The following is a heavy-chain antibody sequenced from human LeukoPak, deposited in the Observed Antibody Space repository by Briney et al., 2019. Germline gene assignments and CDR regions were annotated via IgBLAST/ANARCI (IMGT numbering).Heavy chain of an antibody. CDR3: ARVTFSSDYYYYYMDV. CDR1: GGSISSGGYY. Sequence: SETLSLTCTVSGGSISSGGYYWSWIRQHPGKGLEWVGNIYYSGSTYYNPSLKSRVTISVDTSKNQFSLKLSSVTAADTAVYYCARVTFSSDYYYYYMDVWGKGTTVTVSS. CDR2: IYYSGST. D-gene: IGHD6-6*01. V-gene: IGHV4-31*03. J-gene: IGHJ6*03.